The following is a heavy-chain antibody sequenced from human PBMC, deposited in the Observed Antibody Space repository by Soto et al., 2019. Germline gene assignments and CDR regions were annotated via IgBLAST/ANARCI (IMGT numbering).Heavy chain of an antibody. J-gene: IGHJ4*02. D-gene: IGHD6-19*01. CDR1: GFTFDSYA. CDR3: VKDIHEQWLVSHFEY. V-gene: IGHV3-9*01. CDR2: ISWNSGSI. Sequence: VQLVESGGGLVQPGRFLRFSCVASGFTFDSYAMHWVRQAPGKGLEWVSGISWNSGSIGYEDSVKGRFTISRDNAQNSLYLEMNSLRVEDTAFYDCVKDIHEQWLVSHFEYWGQGALVTVSS.